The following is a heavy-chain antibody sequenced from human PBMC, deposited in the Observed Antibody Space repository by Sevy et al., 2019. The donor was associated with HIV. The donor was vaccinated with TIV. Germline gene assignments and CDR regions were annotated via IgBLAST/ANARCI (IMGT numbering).Heavy chain of an antibody. CDR1: GYTLTELS. CDR2: FDPEDGET. J-gene: IGHJ4*02. D-gene: IGHD3-22*01. Sequence: ASVKVSCKVSGYTLTELSMHWVRQAPGKGLEWMGGFDPEDGETIYAQKFQGRVTMTEDTYTDTAYMELSSLRSEDTAVYYCTIMEYYHNIIGYSSGDYWGQGTLVTVSS. V-gene: IGHV1-24*01. CDR3: TIMEYYHNIIGYSSGDY.